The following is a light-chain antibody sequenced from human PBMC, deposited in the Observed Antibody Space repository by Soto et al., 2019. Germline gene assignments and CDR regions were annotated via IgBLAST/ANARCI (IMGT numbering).Light chain of an antibody. J-gene: IGKJ1*01. CDR2: GAS. CDR3: QQYNNWPWT. V-gene: IGKV3-15*01. Sequence: EIVMTQSPATLSVSPGGRATLSCRASQSISDTLAWYQQKPGQAPRLLIHGASTRATGFPARFSGSGSGTGFTLTISSLQSEDFAVYYCQQYNNWPWTFGQGTKV. CDR1: QSISDT.